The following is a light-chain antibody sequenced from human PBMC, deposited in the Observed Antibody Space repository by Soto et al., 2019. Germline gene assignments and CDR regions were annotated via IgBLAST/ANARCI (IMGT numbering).Light chain of an antibody. J-gene: IGKJ4*01. CDR2: AAS. CDR3: QVYNNWPPGLT. V-gene: IGKV3-15*01. Sequence: EIVMTQSPATLSVSPGERATLSCRAIQSVNSNLAWYQQKPGQAPRLLMSAASTRATDVPARFSGSGSGTEFTLTISSLQSEDFALYYCQVYNNWPPGLTFGGGTKVDIK. CDR1: QSVNSN.